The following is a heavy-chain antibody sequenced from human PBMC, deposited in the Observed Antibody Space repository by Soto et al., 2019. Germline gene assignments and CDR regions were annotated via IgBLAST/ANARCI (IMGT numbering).Heavy chain of an antibody. V-gene: IGHV3-21*01. CDR3: ARDRVVVVADNYYYYGMDV. CDR1: GFTFSSYS. CDR2: ISSSSSYI. J-gene: IGHJ6*02. Sequence: EVHLVESGGGLVKPGGSLRLSCAASGFTFSSYSMNWVRQAPGKGLEWVSSISSSSSYIYYADSVKGRSTISRYNAKNSLYLEMNSLRAEDTAVYYCARDRVVVVADNYYYYGMDVWGQGTTVTVSS. D-gene: IGHD2-15*01.